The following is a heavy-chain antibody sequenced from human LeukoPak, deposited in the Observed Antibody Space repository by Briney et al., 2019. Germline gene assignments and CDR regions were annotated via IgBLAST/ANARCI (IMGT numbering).Heavy chain of an antibody. Sequence: GGSLRLSCVASGLTVSSNYMSWVRQAPGKGLEWVSVIYSGNSTYYADSVKGRFTISRDNSKNTLYLQMNNLRAEDTAVYYCARDRAEGMATIIDAFDIWGQGTMVTVSS. CDR2: IYSGNST. CDR3: ARDRAEGMATIIDAFDI. V-gene: IGHV3-66*01. D-gene: IGHD5-24*01. CDR1: GLTVSSNY. J-gene: IGHJ3*02.